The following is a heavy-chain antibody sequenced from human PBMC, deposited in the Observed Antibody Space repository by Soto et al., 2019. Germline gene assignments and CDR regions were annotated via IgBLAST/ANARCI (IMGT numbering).Heavy chain of an antibody. D-gene: IGHD3-22*01. CDR1: GFTFSGSG. J-gene: IGHJ4*02. V-gene: IGHV3-73*01. Sequence: PGGSLRLSCAASGFTFSGSGMHWVRQASGKGLEWVGRIRSKANAYATAYGASVKGRFTISRDDSKNMAYLQMNSLKIEDTAVYFCTRNNYDSSSSPGDYWGQGNLVTVSS. CDR2: IRSKANAYAT. CDR3: TRNNYDSSSSPGDY.